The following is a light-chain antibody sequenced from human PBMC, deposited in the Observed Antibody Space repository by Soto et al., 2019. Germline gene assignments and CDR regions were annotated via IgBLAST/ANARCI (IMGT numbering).Light chain of an antibody. V-gene: IGKV3-20*01. Sequence: EIVLTQSPGTLSLSPGEGATLSCRASQSVTSSYLAWYQQKPGQAPRLPIYGASSRAIDIPHRFSGSGSGTDFTLNMNTLEPEDFAVYYCQNYGSSPRTFRQGTKMEIK. J-gene: IGKJ1*01. CDR1: QSVTSSY. CDR2: GAS. CDR3: QNYGSSPRT.